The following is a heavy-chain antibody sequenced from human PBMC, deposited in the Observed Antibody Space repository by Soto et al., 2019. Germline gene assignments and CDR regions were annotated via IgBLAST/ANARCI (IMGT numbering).Heavy chain of an antibody. D-gene: IGHD6-6*01. CDR2: ISYDGSNK. Sequence: CMRLSCAACGFTFRSYGMQWVRDAPDKGLEWVAVISYDGSNKYYADSVKGRFTISRDNSKNTLYLQMNSLRAEDTAVYYCAKDLEDSSFYYYGMDVWGQGTTVTVSS. CDR1: GFTFRSYG. J-gene: IGHJ6*02. CDR3: AKDLEDSSFYYYGMDV. V-gene: IGHV3-30*18.